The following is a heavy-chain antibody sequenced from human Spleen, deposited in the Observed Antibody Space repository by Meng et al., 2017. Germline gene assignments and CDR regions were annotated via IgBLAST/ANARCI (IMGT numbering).Heavy chain of an antibody. D-gene: IGHD3-22*01. CDR1: GYTFTSKW. V-gene: IGHV5-51*01. CDR2: IYPGDSDT. Sequence: GGSLRLSCKVSGYTFTSKWIGWVRQVSGKGLEWMGTIYPGDSDTRYSPSFQGQVTISADRSISTAYLQWSSLKASDTAMYYCARRRYYDSSGYYPIDYWGQGTLVTVSS. CDR3: ARRRYYDSSGYYPIDY. J-gene: IGHJ4*02.